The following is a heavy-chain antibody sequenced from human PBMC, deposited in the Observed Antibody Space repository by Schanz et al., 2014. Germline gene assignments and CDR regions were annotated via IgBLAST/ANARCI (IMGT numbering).Heavy chain of an antibody. CDR3: ARDPGGTKTHGL. V-gene: IGHV3-66*01. D-gene: IGHD2-15*01. J-gene: IGHJ4*02. CDR1: GFTVSNNY. Sequence: EVQLVESGGGLVQPGGSLRLSCAAYGFTVSNNYMSWVRQAPGKGLECVSIIYSDGSTYYVDSVKGRFIISRDNSKNTVYLQMNSLRAEDTAVYYCARDPGGTKTHGLWGQGTLVTVSS. CDR2: IYSDGST.